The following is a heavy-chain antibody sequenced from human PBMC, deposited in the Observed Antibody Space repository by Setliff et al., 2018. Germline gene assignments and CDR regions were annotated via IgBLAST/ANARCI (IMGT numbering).Heavy chain of an antibody. V-gene: IGHV4-59*01. J-gene: IGHJ4*02. CDR3: ASERESASRQTYFGS. Sequence: SETLSLTCNVSGGSINSYYWNWIRQPPGKGLEWIGYIYYSGNSNYDTNYNPSLKSRVTILSDTSKNQFSLILSSVTAADTAVYYCASERESASRQTYFGSWGQGTLVTVSS. CDR1: GGSINSYY. CDR2: IYYSGNSNYDT. D-gene: IGHD2-15*01.